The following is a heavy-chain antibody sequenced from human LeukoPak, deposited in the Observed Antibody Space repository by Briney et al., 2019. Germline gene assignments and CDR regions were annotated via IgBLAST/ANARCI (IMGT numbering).Heavy chain of an antibody. D-gene: IGHD6-13*01. V-gene: IGHV3-30*02. Sequence: GGSLRLSCAASGFTFSNYDMHWVRQAPGKGLEWVAFIRYDGSNKYYADSVKGRFTISRDNSKNTLYVQMNNLRADDTAIYYCAKERTAAGTTYFDYWGQGTLVTVSS. CDR1: GFTFSNYD. J-gene: IGHJ4*02. CDR3: AKERTAAGTTYFDY. CDR2: IRYDGSNK.